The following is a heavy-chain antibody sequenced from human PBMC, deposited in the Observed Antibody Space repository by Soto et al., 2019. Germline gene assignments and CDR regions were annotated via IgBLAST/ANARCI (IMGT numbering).Heavy chain of an antibody. D-gene: IGHD1-7*01. J-gene: IGHJ6*04. CDR1: VDSDPGKSAS. Sequence: PSQTLSLTCAISVDSDPGKSASWNWIRLSPSRGLEWLARTYYRSRWYNDYAVFVRSRITVNPDTSKNQFSLQLTSVTPEDTAVYYCAGTTSTQWYDMYTRGKGATVPVSS. V-gene: IGHV6-1*01. CDR2: TYYRSRWYN. CDR3: AGTTSTQWYDMYT.